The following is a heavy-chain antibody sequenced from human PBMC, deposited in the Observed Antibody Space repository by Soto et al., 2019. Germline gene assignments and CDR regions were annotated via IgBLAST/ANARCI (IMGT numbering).Heavy chain of an antibody. D-gene: IGHD3-9*01. CDR3: ARRRNYDIFTGYYDY. CDR2: IYPGDSYT. V-gene: IGHV5-51*01. J-gene: IGHJ4*02. CDR1: GYSFTSYW. Sequence: EVQLVQSGAEVKKPGESLKISCKGSGYSFTSYWIGWVRQMPGKGLEWMGIIYPGDSYTSYSPSFQGQVTISADKSISTAYLQLSSLKAADTAMYYCARRRNYDIFTGYYDYWGQGTLVTVSS.